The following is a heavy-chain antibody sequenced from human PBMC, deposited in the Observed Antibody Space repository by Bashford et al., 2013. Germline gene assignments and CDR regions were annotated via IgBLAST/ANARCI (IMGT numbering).Heavy chain of an antibody. CDR2: IYWDDDK. V-gene: IGHV2-5*02. Sequence: SGPTLVKPTQTLTLTCTFSGFSLSTSGVGVGWIRQPPGKALEWLALIYWDDDKRYSPSLKSRLTITKDTSKNQAVLTMTNMDPVDTATYYCAHSPLDLYSSSWQYNWFDPGAREPGHRSPQ. J-gene: IGHJ5*02. CDR1: GFSLSTSGVG. CDR3: AHSPLDLYSSSWQYNWFDP. D-gene: IGHD6-13*01.